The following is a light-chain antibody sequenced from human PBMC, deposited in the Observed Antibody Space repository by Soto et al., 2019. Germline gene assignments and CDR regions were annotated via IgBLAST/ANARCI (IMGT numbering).Light chain of an antibody. V-gene: IGLV1-36*01. J-gene: IGLJ2*01. CDR1: SSNIGNNA. CDR2: YDD. Sequence: QPVLTQPPSVSDAPRQRVTISCSGSSSNIGNNAVNWYQQLPGKAPKLLIYYDDLLPSGVSDRFSGSKSGTSASLAISGLQSEDEADYYCAAWDDSLNGLVFGGGTKVTVL. CDR3: AAWDDSLNGLV.